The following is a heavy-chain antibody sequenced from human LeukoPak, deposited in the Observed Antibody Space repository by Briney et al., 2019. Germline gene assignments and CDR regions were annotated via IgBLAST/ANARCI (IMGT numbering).Heavy chain of an antibody. J-gene: IGHJ4*02. V-gene: IGHV4-39*07. CDR1: GGSISSSSYY. D-gene: IGHD3-3*01. Sequence: SETLSLTCTVSGGSISSSSYYWGGVRQPPGKGLEWIGSIYYSGSTYYNPSLKSRVTISVDTSKNQFSLKLSSVTAADTAVYYCARERGSDFWILRPRSPFDYWGQGTLVTVSS. CDR2: IYYSGST. CDR3: ARERGSDFWILRPRSPFDY.